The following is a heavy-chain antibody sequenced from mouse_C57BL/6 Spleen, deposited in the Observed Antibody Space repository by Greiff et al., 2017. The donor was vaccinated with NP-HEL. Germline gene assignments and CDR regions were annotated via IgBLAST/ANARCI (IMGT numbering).Heavy chain of an antibody. D-gene: IGHD1-1*01. V-gene: IGHV5-17*01. CDR3: ARSDHYYGSSYDYAMDY. J-gene: IGHJ4*01. Sequence: DVQLVESGGGLVKPGGSLKLSCAASGFTFSDYGMHWVRQAPEKGLEWVAYISSGSSTIYYADTVKGRFTISRDNAKNTLFLQMTSLRSEDTAMYYCARSDHYYGSSYDYAMDYWGQRTSVTVSS. CDR1: GFTFSDYG. CDR2: ISSGSSTI.